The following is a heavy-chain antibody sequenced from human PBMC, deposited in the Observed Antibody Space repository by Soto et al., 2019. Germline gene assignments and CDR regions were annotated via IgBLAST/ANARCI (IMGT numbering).Heavy chain of an antibody. V-gene: IGHV3-23*01. J-gene: IGHJ6*02. CDR1: GFTFSSYA. CDR2: ISGSGGST. Sequence: GGSLRLSCAASGFTFSSYAMSWVRQAPGKGLEWVSAISGSGGSTYYADSVKGRFTISRDNSKNTLYLQMNSLRAEDTAVYYCAKVGDFDYGDYLSDYYYYGMDVWGQGTTVTVSS. CDR3: AKVGDFDYGDYLSDYYYYGMDV. D-gene: IGHD4-17*01.